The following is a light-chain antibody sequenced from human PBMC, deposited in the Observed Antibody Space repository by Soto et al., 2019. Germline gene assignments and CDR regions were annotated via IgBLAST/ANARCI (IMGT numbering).Light chain of an antibody. CDR3: GSHTSSVTWV. Sequence: QSVLTQPSSVSGSPGQSITISCTGTSSDIGGYNYVSWYQQHPGKAPKLIIFEVSNRPSGVSDRFSASKSGNTASLTISGFQADDEDDYSCGSHTSSVTWVFGGGTKLTVL. V-gene: IGLV2-14*01. CDR2: EVS. J-gene: IGLJ3*02. CDR1: SSDIGGYNY.